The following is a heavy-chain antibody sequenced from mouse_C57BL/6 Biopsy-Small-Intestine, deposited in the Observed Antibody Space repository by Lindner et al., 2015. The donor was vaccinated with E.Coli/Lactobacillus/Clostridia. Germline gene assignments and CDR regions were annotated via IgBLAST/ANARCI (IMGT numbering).Heavy chain of an antibody. CDR3: GRDPLDYAMDY. Sequence: VQLQESGGDLVKPGGSLKLSCAASGFTFSSYGMSWVRQTPDKRLEWVAIISSGGNHTYYPDSVKGRFTISRDNAKNTLYLQMSSLKSEDTAMYFCGRDPLDYAMDYWGQGTSVTVSS. CDR1: GFTFSSYG. CDR2: ISSGGNHT. J-gene: IGHJ4*01. V-gene: IGHV5-6*01.